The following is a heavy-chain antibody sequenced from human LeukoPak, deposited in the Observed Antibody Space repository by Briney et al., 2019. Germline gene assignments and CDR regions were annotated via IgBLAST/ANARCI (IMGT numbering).Heavy chain of an antibody. Sequence: SVKVSCKASGGTFSSYAISWVRQAPGQGLEWMGGIIPIFGTANYAQKFQGRVTITADESTSTAYMELSSLRSEDTAMYYCARLFVSRRDGHSRNFDYWGQGTLVTVSS. CDR3: ARLFVSRRDGHSRNFDY. V-gene: IGHV1-69*13. J-gene: IGHJ4*02. CDR2: IIPIFGTA. D-gene: IGHD5-24*01. CDR1: GGTFSSYA.